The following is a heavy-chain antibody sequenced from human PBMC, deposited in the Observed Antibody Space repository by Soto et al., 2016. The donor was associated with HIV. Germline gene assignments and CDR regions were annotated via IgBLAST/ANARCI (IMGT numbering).Heavy chain of an antibody. Sequence: EVQLLESGGGLVQPGGSLRLSCAASGFTFSSYAMSWVRQAPGKGLEWVSAISGSGGSTYYADSVKGRFTISRDNSKNTLYLQMNSLRAEDTAVYYCAKDLSIVVVVAAPDDAFDIWGQGDKVVTVSS. V-gene: IGHV3-23*01. CDR1: GFTFSSYA. CDR2: ISGSGGST. D-gene: IGHD2-15*01. CDR3: AKDLSIVVVVAAPDDAFDI. J-gene: IGHJ3*02.